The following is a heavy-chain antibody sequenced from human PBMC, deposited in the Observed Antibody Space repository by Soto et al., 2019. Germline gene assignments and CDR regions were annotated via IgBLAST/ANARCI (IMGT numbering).Heavy chain of an antibody. V-gene: IGHV1-69*13. Sequence: SVKVSCKASGGTFSSYAISWVRQAPGQGLEWMGGIIPIFGTANYAQKFQGRVTITADESTSTAYMELSSLRSEDTAVYYCARASGSSSIAAAGTEDYWGQGTLVTVSS. J-gene: IGHJ4*02. CDR2: IIPIFGTA. CDR1: GGTFSSYA. D-gene: IGHD6-13*01. CDR3: ARASGSSSIAAAGTEDY.